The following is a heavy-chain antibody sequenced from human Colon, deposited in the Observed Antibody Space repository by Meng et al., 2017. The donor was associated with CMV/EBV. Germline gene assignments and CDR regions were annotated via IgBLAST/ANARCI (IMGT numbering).Heavy chain of an antibody. CDR3: AREVAVTKFFDL. D-gene: IGHD4-11*01. CDR2: TSRSGSTK. J-gene: IGHJ4*02. CDR1: GFNFSDHY. Sequence: GESLKISCAASGFNFSDHYMSWIRQVPGKGLEWISFTSRSGSTKNYADSVKGRFTISRDNAKNSLFLQLNSLRAEDTAVYHCAREVAVTKFFDLWGQGTLVTVSS. V-gene: IGHV3-11*01.